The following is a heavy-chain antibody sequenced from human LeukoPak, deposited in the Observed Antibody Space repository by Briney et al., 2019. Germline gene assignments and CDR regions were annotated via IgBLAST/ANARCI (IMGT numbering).Heavy chain of an antibody. CDR1: GVSFSGYY. D-gene: IGHD3-22*01. CDR2: INHSGST. J-gene: IGHJ5*02. CDR3: ARAFNYDSSGYPGA. V-gene: IGHV4-34*01. Sequence: SETLSLTCAVYGVSFSGYYWSWIRQPPGKGPEWIGEINHSGSTNYNPSLKSRVTISVDTSKNQVSLKLSSVTAADTAVYYCARAFNYDSSGYPGAWGQGTLVTVSS.